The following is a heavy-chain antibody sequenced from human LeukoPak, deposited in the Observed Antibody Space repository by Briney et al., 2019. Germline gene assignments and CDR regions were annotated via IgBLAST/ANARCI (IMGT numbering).Heavy chain of an antibody. CDR1: GYSISSDYY. CDR3: ARDATIAAPLMS. Sequence: SETLSLTCSVSGYSISSDYYWGWIRQPPGEGLEWIGNIFHGVTTFYNPSLMNRVAISVDTSKNQLSLKLTSVTAADTAVYYCARDATIAAPLMSWGQGTLVIVSS. J-gene: IGHJ4*02. D-gene: IGHD6-13*01. CDR2: IFHGVTT. V-gene: IGHV4-38-2*02.